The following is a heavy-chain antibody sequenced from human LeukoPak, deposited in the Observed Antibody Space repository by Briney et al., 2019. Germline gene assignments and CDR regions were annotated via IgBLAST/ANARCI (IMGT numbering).Heavy chain of an antibody. CDR2: ISDIGIGT. CDR3: AKRGGGTMFAFDI. Sequence: GGSLRLSCAASGYIFSNYVMGWVRQAPGKGLELVSSISDIGIGTYYADSVKGRFTIFRDNSKNILYLQMNSLRAEDTAIYYCAKRGGGTMFAFDIWGQGTMVTVSS. CDR1: GYIFSNYV. V-gene: IGHV3-23*01. J-gene: IGHJ3*02. D-gene: IGHD3-10*02.